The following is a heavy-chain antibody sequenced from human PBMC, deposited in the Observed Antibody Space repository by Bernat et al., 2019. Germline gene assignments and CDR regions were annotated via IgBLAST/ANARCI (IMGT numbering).Heavy chain of an antibody. J-gene: IGHJ4*02. V-gene: IGHV3-30-3*01. CDR2: ISYDGSNK. CDR1: GFTFSSYA. D-gene: IGHD3-22*01. CDR3: ARNYYYDSSPYSPLDY. Sequence: QVQLVESGGGVVQPGRSLRLSCAASGFTFSSYAMHWVRQAPGKGPEWVAVISYDGSNKYYADSVKGRFTISRDNSKNTLYLQMNSLRAEDTAVYYCARNYYYDSSPYSPLDYWGQGTLVTVSS.